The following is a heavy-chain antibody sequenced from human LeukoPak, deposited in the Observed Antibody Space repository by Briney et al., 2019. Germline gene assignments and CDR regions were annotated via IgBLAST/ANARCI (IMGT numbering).Heavy chain of an antibody. CDR2: INHSGST. D-gene: IGHD6-19*01. CDR1: GASFSSSTYY. CDR3: ARGWGRTWDLHHEYSSGWYNY. V-gene: IGHV4-39*07. J-gene: IGHJ4*02. Sequence: SETLSLTCTVSGASFSSSTYYWGWIRQPPGEGLEWIGEINHSGSTNYNPSLKSRVTISVDTSKNQFSLKLSSVTAADTAVYYCARGWGRTWDLHHEYSSGWYNYWGQGTLVTVSS.